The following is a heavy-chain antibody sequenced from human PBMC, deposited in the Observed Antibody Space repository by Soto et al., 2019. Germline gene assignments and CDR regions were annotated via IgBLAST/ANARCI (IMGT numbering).Heavy chain of an antibody. D-gene: IGHD3-10*01. CDR1: GFTFSSYG. CDR2: ISYDGSNK. J-gene: IGHJ4*02. CDR3: AKLMLRTRGTVDY. Sequence: GGSLRLSCAASGFTFSSYGMHWVRQAPGKGLEWVAVISYDGSNKYYADSVKGRFTISRDNSKNTLYLQMNSLRAEDTAVYYCAKLMLRTRGTVDYWGQGTLVTVSS. V-gene: IGHV3-30*18.